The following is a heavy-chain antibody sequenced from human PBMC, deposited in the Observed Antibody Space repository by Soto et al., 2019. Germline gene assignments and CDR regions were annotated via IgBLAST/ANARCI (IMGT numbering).Heavy chain of an antibody. CDR1: GGSISSYS. D-gene: IGHD3-10*01. J-gene: IGHJ6*03. CDR2: IYYSGST. V-gene: IGHV4-59*01. CDR3: ARVRGGHYYYYYMDV. Sequence: SETLSLTCTVSGGSISSYSWSWIRQPPGKGLDWIGYIYYSGSTHYNPSLKSRVTISVDTSKNQFSLKLSSVTAADTAVYYCARVRGGHYYYYYMDVWGKGTTDTVSS.